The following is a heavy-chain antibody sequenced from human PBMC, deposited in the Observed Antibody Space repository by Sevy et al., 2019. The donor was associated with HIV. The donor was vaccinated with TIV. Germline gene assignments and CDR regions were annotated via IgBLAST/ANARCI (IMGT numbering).Heavy chain of an antibody. Sequence: GGSLRLSCAASGFTFSSYAMSWVRQAPGKGLEWVSAISGSGCSTYYADSVKGRFTISRDNSKNTLYLQMNSLRAEDTAVYYCAKDVDDFWSPSMDVWGQGTTVTVSS. V-gene: IGHV3-23*01. CDR2: ISGSGCST. CDR1: GFTFSSYA. D-gene: IGHD3-3*01. CDR3: AKDVDDFWSPSMDV. J-gene: IGHJ6*02.